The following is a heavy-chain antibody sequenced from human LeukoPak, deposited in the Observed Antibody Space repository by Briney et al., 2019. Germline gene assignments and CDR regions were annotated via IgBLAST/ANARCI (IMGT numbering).Heavy chain of an antibody. J-gene: IGHJ4*01. Sequence: ASVKVSCKASGYTFTGYYMHWVRQAPGQGLEWMGRINPNSGGTNYAQKFQGRVTMTRDTSISTAYMELSRLRSDDTAVYYCAGSPDSSGYYRGFDYWGYETLVTVSS. CDR1: GYTFTGYY. V-gene: IGHV1-2*06. D-gene: IGHD3-22*01. CDR3: AGSPDSSGYYRGFDY. CDR2: INPNSGGT.